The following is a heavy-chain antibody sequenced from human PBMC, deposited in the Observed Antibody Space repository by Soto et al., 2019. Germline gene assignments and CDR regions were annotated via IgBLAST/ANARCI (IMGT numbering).Heavy chain of an antibody. CDR3: ARGGVVVVPAAIYYYGMDV. V-gene: IGHV3-30-3*01. J-gene: IGHJ6*02. CDR1: GFTFSSYA. D-gene: IGHD2-2*01. Sequence: QVQLVESGGGVVQPGRSLRLSCAGSGFTFSSYAMHCVRQAPGKGLEWVAVISYDGSNKYYADSVKGRFTISRDNSKNTLYLQMNSLRAEDTAVYYCARGGVVVVPAAIYYYGMDVWGQGTTVTVSS. CDR2: ISYDGSNK.